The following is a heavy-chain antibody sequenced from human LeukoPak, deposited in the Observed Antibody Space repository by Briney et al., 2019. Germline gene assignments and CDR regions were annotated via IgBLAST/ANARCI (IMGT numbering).Heavy chain of an antibody. J-gene: IGHJ4*02. Sequence: PGGSLRLSCAASGFTVNGNYMSWVRQAPGKGLEWVSVIYSGGSTYYADSVKGRFTISRDNSKNTLYLQMSSLRAEDTAVYYCARERRHWGSGFDYWGQGTLVTVSS. CDR2: IYSGGST. CDR3: ARERRHWGSGFDY. V-gene: IGHV3-53*01. CDR1: GFTVNGNY. D-gene: IGHD3-10*01.